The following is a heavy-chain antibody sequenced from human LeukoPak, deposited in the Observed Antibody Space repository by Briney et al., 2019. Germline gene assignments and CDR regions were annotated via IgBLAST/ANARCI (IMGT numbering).Heavy chain of an antibody. CDR1: GGSISSYY. Sequence: PSETLSLTCTGSGGSISSYYWSWIRQPPGKGLEWIGYIYYSGSTNYNPSLKSRVTISVDTSKNQFSLKLSSVTAADTAVYYCARAGGYYYYGMDVWGQGTTVTVSS. CDR2: IYYSGST. CDR3: ARAGGYYYYGMDV. J-gene: IGHJ6*02. D-gene: IGHD1-1*01. V-gene: IGHV4-59*01.